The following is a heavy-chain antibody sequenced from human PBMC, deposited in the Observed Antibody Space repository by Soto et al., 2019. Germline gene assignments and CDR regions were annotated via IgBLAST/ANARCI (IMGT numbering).Heavy chain of an antibody. CDR2: IKQDGSEK. J-gene: IGHJ6*03. V-gene: IGHV3-7*01. CDR3: APEQLVRWYYYYYMDV. CDR1: GFTFSSYW. D-gene: IGHD6-13*01. Sequence: EVQLVESGGGLVQPGGSLRLSCAASGFTFSSYWMSWVRQAPGKGLEWVANIKQDGSEKYYVDSVKGRFTISRDNAKNSLYLQMNSLRAEYTAVYYCAPEQLVRWYYYYYMDVWGTGSTVTGSS.